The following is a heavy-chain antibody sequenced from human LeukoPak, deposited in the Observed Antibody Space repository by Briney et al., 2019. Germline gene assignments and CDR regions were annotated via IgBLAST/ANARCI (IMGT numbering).Heavy chain of an antibody. CDR1: GGSISSYY. Sequence: PSETLSLTCTVSGGSISSYYWSWIRQPAGKGLEWIGRIYTSGSTNYNPSLKSRVTISVDTSKNQFSLKLSSVTAADTALVYCARVGDFAEYFQHWGQGTLVTVSS. CDR3: ARVGDFAEYFQH. J-gene: IGHJ1*01. CDR2: IYTSGST. D-gene: IGHD1-26*01. V-gene: IGHV4-4*07.